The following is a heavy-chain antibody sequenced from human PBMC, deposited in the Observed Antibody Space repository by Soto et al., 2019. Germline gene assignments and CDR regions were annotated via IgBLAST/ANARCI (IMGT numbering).Heavy chain of an antibody. CDR2: IYYSGST. Sequence: SSETLSLTCTVSGGSISSYYWSWIRQPPGKGLEWIGYIYYSGSTNYNPSLKSRVTISVDTSKNQFSLKLSSVTAADTAVYYCARSVVADYWYFDLWGRGTLVTVSS. D-gene: IGHD2-15*01. CDR1: GGSISSYY. J-gene: IGHJ2*01. V-gene: IGHV4-59*01. CDR3: ARSVVADYWYFDL.